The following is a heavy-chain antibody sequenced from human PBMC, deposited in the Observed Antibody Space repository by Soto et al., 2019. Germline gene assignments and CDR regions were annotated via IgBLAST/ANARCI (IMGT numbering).Heavy chain of an antibody. CDR1: GFTFSDYA. J-gene: IGHJ6*04. D-gene: IGHD2-2*02. V-gene: IGHV3-23*01. Sequence: WGSLRLSCAVSGFTFSDYALSWVRQTAGKGLEWLSIISVAVGSSYYADSVKGRFTISRDNSKNTLYLQMSSLRPEDTAVYYCAKDGQLGGSQPLYCSDCWGKGAMVTGSS. CDR3: AKDGQLGGSQPLYCSDC. CDR2: ISVAVGSS.